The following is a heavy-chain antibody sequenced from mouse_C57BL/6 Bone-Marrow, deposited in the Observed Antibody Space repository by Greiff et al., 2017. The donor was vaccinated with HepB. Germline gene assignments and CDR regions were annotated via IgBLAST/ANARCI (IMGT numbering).Heavy chain of an antibody. CDR1: GYTFTSYG. Sequence: QVQLQQSGAELARPGASVKLSCKASGYTFTSYGISWVKQRTGQGLEWIGEIYPRSGNTYYNEKFKGKATLTADKSSSTAYMELRSLTSEDSAVYFCARRGIVTLANCFCYWGQGTTLTVSS. V-gene: IGHV1-81*01. D-gene: IGHD2-5*01. CDR2: IYPRSGNT. CDR3: ARRGIVTLANCFCY. J-gene: IGHJ2*01.